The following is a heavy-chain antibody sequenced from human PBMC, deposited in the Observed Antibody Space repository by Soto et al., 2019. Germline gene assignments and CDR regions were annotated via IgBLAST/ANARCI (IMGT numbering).Heavy chain of an antibody. CDR1: GYTFTSYG. D-gene: IGHD1-26*01. CDR2: ISAYNGNT. Sequence: QVQLVQSGAEVKKPGASVKVSCKASGYTFTSYGISWVRQDPGQGLEWMGWISAYNGNTNYAQNLQGRVTMTADTSTSTADMELRSLRSDDTAVYYCARDWSELLDLDYWVQGTLVTVSS. J-gene: IGHJ4*02. CDR3: ARDWSELLDLDY. V-gene: IGHV1-18*01.